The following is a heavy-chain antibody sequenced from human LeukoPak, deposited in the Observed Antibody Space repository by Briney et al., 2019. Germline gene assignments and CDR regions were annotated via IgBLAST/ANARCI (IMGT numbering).Heavy chain of an antibody. CDR3: ASAGATIYFDY. CDR1: GFTFSSYA. CDR2: ISGSGGST. D-gene: IGHD1-26*01. J-gene: IGHJ4*02. Sequence: GGSLRLSCAASGFTFSSYAMSWVRQAPGKGLEWVSAISGSGGSTYYADSVKGRFTISRDNAKNSLYLQMNSLRAEDTAVYYCASAGATIYFDYWGQGTLVTVSS. V-gene: IGHV3-23*01.